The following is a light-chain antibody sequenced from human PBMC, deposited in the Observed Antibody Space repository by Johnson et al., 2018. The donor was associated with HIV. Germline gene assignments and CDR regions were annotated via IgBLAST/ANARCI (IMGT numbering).Light chain of an antibody. Sequence: QSVLTQPPSASGTPGQRVTISCSGSSSNIGSNTVNWYQQLPGTAPKLLIYRNNQRPSGLPDRFSGSKSGTSATLGTTGLQTGDEADYYCVTWDNSLSAYVFGTGTTLTVV. V-gene: IGLV1-44*01. J-gene: IGLJ1*01. CDR2: RNN. CDR3: VTWDNSLSAYV. CDR1: SSNIGSNT.